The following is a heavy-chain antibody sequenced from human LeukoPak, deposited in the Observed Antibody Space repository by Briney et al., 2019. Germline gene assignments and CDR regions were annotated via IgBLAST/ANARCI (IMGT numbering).Heavy chain of an antibody. Sequence: SVKVSCKASGYTFSSYGISWVRQAPGQGLEWMGWIIPIFGTANYAQKFQGRVTITADESTSTAYMELSSLRSEDTAVYYCARSYYDSSGVNYFDYWGQGTLVTVSS. V-gene: IGHV1-69*13. CDR3: ARSYYDSSGVNYFDY. D-gene: IGHD3-22*01. CDR1: GYTFSSYG. CDR2: IIPIFGTA. J-gene: IGHJ4*02.